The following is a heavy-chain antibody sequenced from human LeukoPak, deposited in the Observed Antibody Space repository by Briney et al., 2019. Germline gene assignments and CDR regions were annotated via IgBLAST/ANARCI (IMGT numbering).Heavy chain of an antibody. J-gene: IGHJ4*02. CDR2: IYSGGST. V-gene: IGHV3-53*01. CDR1: GFTVSSTY. Sequence: GGSLRLSCAASGFTVSSTYMSWVRQAPGKGLEWVSVIYSGGSTYYADSVKGRFTISRDNAKNSLYLQMNSLRAEDTAVYYCARDVSTVGYYDSSGYYSGVYWGQGTLVTVSS. D-gene: IGHD3-22*01. CDR3: ARDVSTVGYYDSSGYYSGVY.